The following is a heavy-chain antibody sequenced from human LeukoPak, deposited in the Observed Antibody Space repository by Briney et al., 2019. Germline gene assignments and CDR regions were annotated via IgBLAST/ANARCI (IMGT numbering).Heavy chain of an antibody. CDR1: GYAFTSYG. J-gene: IGHJ4*02. D-gene: IGHD6-19*01. CDR2: ISAYNGNT. CDR3: ARGGVCAYSSGWYCFDY. V-gene: IGHV1-18*04. Sequence: GASVKVSCKASGYAFTSYGISWVRQAPGQGLEWMGWISAYNGNTNYAQKLQGRVTMTTDTSTSTAYMELRSLRSDDTAVYYCARGGVCAYSSGWYCFDYWGQGTLVTVSS.